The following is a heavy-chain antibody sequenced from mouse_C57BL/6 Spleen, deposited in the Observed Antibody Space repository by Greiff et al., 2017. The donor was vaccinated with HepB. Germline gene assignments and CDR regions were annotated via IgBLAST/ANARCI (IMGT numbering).Heavy chain of an antibody. CDR1: GFTFSDYG. Sequence: EVQRVESGGGLVQPGGSLKLSCAASGFTFSDYGMAWVRQAPRKGPEWVAFISNLAYSIYYADTVTGRCPSSRENAKNTLYLEMSRLMSEDTAMYYCARQTYYGSSYVFYDMDYWGQGTSVTVSS. CDR2: ISNLAYSI. CDR3: ARQTYYGSSYVFYDMDY. J-gene: IGHJ4*01. V-gene: IGHV5-15*01. D-gene: IGHD1-1*01.